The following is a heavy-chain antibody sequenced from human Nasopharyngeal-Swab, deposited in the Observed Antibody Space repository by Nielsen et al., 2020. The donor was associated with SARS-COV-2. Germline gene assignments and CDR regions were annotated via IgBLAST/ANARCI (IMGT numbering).Heavy chain of an antibody. V-gene: IGHV3-48*03. Sequence: GGSLRLSCAASGFTFSSYEVNWVRQAPGKGLEWVSYISSSGSTIYYADSVKGRFTISRDNAKNSLYLPMNSLRAEDTAVYYCARERDGMDVWGQGTTVTVSS. J-gene: IGHJ6*02. CDR3: ARERDGMDV. CDR1: GFTFSSYE. CDR2: ISSSGSTI.